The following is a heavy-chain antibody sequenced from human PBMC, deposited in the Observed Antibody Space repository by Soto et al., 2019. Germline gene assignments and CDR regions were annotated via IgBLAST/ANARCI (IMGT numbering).Heavy chain of an antibody. V-gene: IGHV1-8*01. D-gene: IGHD6-25*01. J-gene: IGHJ4*02. Sequence: ASVKVSCKASGYTFITYDINWVRQATGQGLEWMGWMNPSNGNAGYAQKFQGRLTMTRNTSISTAYMELSSLRSDDTAVYFCARRKERSGPNYFDFWGQGSLVTVSS. CDR1: GYTFITYD. CDR2: MNPSNGNA. CDR3: ARRKERSGPNYFDF.